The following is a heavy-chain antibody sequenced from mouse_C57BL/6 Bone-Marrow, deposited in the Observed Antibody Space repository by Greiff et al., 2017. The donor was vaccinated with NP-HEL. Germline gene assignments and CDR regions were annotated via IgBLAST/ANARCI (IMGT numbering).Heavy chain of an antibody. Sequence: EVQGVESGGGLVQPGGSLKLSCAASGFTFSDYYMYWVRQTPEKRLEWVAYISNGGGSTYYPDTVKGRFTISRDNAKNTLYLQMSRLKSEDTAMYYCARRRTGPWYFDVWGTGTTVTVSS. CDR2: ISNGGGST. CDR3: ARRRTGPWYFDV. CDR1: GFTFSDYY. V-gene: IGHV5-12*01. J-gene: IGHJ1*03. D-gene: IGHD4-1*01.